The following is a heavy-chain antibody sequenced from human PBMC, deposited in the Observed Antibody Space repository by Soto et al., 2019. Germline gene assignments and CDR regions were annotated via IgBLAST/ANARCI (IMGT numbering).Heavy chain of an antibody. CDR1: GFTFSSYA. CDR2: ISGSGGST. D-gene: IGHD4-17*01. Sequence: SGGSLRLSCVASGFTFSSYAMSWVRQAPGKGLEWVSAISGSGGSTYYADSVKGRFTISRDNSKNTLYLQMNSLRAEDAAVYYCAKDEGPPDYGPNWFDPWGQGTLVTVSS. J-gene: IGHJ5*02. CDR3: AKDEGPPDYGPNWFDP. V-gene: IGHV3-23*01.